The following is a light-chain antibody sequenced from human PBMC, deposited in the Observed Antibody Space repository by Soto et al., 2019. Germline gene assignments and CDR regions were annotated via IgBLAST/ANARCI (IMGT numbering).Light chain of an antibody. V-gene: IGKV1-5*03. J-gene: IGKJ1*01. CDR2: KAS. CDR1: QSISSW. Sequence: DIQMTQSPSTLSAFVGDRVTITFRASQSISSWLSWYQQKPGKAPNLLIYKASSLESGVPSRFSGSGSGTEFTLTISSLQPDDFATYYCQQYNTFSPTFGQGTKVDI. CDR3: QQYNTFSPT.